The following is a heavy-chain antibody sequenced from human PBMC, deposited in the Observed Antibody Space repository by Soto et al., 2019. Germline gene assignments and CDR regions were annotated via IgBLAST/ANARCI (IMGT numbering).Heavy chain of an antibody. Sequence: EVQLVQSGAEAKKPGESLRIPCKGSGYRFTSYWIAWVRQMPGKGLELLGKIDPTDSYTNYRPSFQGHVTISVDKSISTAYLQWSSLKASDTAMYYCARRWGWNGSGYHYAFDIWGQGTMVTVSS. CDR3: ARRWGWNGSGYHYAFDI. D-gene: IGHD3-22*01. CDR2: IDPTDSYT. V-gene: IGHV5-10-1*03. CDR1: GYRFTSYW. J-gene: IGHJ3*02.